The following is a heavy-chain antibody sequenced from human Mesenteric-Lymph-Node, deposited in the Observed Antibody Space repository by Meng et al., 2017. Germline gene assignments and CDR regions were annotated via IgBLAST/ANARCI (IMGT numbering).Heavy chain of an antibody. Sequence: GGSLRLSCAACGFTFSSYDMHWVRQATGKGLEWVSAIGTAGDTYYPGSVKGQFNISRDNSKNTLYLQMGSLRAEDMAVYYCARVKAAAAGTPYYFDYWGQGTLVTVSS. CDR1: GFTFSSYD. J-gene: IGHJ4*02. CDR2: IGTAGDT. V-gene: IGHV3-13*03. D-gene: IGHD6-13*01. CDR3: ARVKAAAAGTPYYFDY.